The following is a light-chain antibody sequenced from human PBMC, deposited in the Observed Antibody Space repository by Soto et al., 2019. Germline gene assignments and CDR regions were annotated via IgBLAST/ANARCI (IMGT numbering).Light chain of an antibody. J-gene: IGLJ1*01. CDR2: GNR. CDR3: SSYAGSNTDYV. V-gene: IGLV1-40*01. CDR1: SSNLGAGYD. Sequence: QSVLTQPPSVSGAPGQRVTISCTGNSSNLGAGYDVHWYQQLPGAAPKLVIVGNRNRPSGVPERFSGSKSGNTASLTVSGLQAEDEDDDYCSSYAGSNTDYVFGTGTKVTVL.